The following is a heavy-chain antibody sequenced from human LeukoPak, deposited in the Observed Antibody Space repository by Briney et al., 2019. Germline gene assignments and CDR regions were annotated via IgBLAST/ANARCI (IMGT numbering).Heavy chain of an antibody. J-gene: IGHJ4*02. CDR1: GFTVSSNY. Sequence: GGSLRLSCAASGFTVSSNYMSWVRQAPGKGLEWVSVIYSGGSTYYADSVKGRFTISRDNSKNTLYLQMNSLRAEDTAVYYCARELDSSGYPDYWGQGTLVTVSS. V-gene: IGHV3-66*01. D-gene: IGHD3-22*01. CDR2: IYSGGST. CDR3: ARELDSSGYPDY.